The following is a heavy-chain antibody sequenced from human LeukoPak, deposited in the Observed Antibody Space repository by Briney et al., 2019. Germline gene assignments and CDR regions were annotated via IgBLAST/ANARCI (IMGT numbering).Heavy chain of an antibody. J-gene: IGHJ3*02. CDR2: IYYSGST. CDR1: GGSISSYY. Sequence: PSETLSLTCTVPGGSISSYYWSWIRQPPGKGLEWIGYIYYSGSTNYNPSLKSRVTISIDTSKNQFSLKLSSVTAADTAVYYCAGEHDYAQNAFDIWGQGTMVTVSS. D-gene: IGHD2-2*01. V-gene: IGHV4-59*01. CDR3: AGEHDYAQNAFDI.